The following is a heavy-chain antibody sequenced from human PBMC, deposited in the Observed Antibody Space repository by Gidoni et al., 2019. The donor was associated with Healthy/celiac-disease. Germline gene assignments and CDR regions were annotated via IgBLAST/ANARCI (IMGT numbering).Heavy chain of an antibody. CDR1: GFTFSSYE. J-gene: IGHJ6*02. D-gene: IGHD3-22*01. V-gene: IGHV3-48*03. CDR3: ARDQYYYDSSGYYNGMDV. CDR2: ISSSGSTI. Sequence: EVQLVESGGGLVQPGGSLRLSCAASGFTFSSYEMNWVRQAPGKGLEWVSYISSSGSTIYYADSVKGRFTISRDNAKNSLYLKMNSLRAEDTAVYYCARDQYYYDSSGYYNGMDVWGQGTTVTVSS.